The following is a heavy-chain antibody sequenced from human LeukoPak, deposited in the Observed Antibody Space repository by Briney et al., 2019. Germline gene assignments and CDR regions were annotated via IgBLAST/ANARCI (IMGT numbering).Heavy chain of an antibody. J-gene: IGHJ4*02. V-gene: IGHV3-23*01. CDR1: GFTFSSYA. Sequence: GGSLRLSCAASGFTFSSYAMSWVRQAPGKGLEWVSGISGSGGSTYYADSVKGRFTISRDNSKNTLYLQMNSLRAEDTAVYYCAKDSYRYYGSGTYYFDYWGQGALVTVSS. D-gene: IGHD3-10*01. CDR2: ISGSGGST. CDR3: AKDSYRYYGSGTYYFDY.